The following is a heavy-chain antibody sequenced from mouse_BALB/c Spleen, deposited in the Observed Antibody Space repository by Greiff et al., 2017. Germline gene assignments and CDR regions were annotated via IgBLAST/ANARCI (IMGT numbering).Heavy chain of an antibody. CDR2: INPSNGRT. D-gene: IGHD2-4*01. V-gene: IGHV1S81*02. Sequence: VQLHQPGAELVKPGASVKLSCKASGYTFTSYWMHWVKQRPGQGLEWIGEINPSNGRTNYNEKFKSKATLTVDKSSSTAYMQLSSLTSEDSAVYYCAREEYYDNEGSIAYWGQGTLVTVSA. CDR3: AREEYYDNEGSIAY. CDR1: GYTFTSYW. J-gene: IGHJ3*01.